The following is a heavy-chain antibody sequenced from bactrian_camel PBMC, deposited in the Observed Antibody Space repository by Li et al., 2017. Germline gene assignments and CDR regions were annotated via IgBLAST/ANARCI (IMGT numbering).Heavy chain of an antibody. CDR3: NAKLEVGYSGPWCKEVSDY. Sequence: HVQLVESGGGSVQAGGSLRLSCAAYGNLYAVNRITWFRQSPGKGLEWVSSVYSDGSSTYYADSVKGRFTISRDNAKNTLYLQMNTLKPDDTAMYYCNAKLEVGYSGPWCKEVSDYWGQRTQVTVS. V-gene: IGHV3S6*01. D-gene: IGHD1*01. J-gene: IGHJ4*01. CDR1: GNLYAVNR. CDR2: VYSDGSST.